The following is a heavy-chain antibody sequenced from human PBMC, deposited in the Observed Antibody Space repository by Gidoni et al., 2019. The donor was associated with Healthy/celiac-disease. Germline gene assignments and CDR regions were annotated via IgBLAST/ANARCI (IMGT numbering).Heavy chain of an antibody. CDR3: ARATQLRFLEWLLHNWFDP. V-gene: IGHV1-8*01. Sequence: QVQLVQSGAEVKKPGASVKVSCKASGYTFTSYDINWVRQATGQGLEWMGWMNPNSGNTGYAQKFQGRVTMTRNTSISTAYMELSSLRSEDTAVYYCARATQLRFLEWLLHNWFDPWGQGTLVTVSS. D-gene: IGHD3-3*01. CDR2: MNPNSGNT. CDR1: GYTFTSYD. J-gene: IGHJ5*02.